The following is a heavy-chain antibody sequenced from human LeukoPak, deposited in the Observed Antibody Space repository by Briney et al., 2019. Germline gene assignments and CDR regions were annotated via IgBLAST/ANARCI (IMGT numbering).Heavy chain of an antibody. Sequence: PSETLSLTCSVSGGYFWGWIRQSPGKGLEWIASIFHSGSTFHNPSLKSRVTISVDTSKNQFSLKLSSVTAADTAVYYCACLTTADAFDIWGQGTMVTVSS. V-gene: IGHV4-38-2*02. J-gene: IGHJ3*02. CDR1: GGYF. CDR2: IFHSGST. D-gene: IGHD3-22*01. CDR3: ACLTTADAFDI.